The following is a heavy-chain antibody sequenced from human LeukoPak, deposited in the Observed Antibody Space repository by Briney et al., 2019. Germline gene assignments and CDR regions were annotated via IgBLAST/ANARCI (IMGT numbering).Heavy chain of an antibody. V-gene: IGHV3-30*02. D-gene: IGHD6-19*01. CDR2: IRYEGNNK. J-gene: IGHJ4*02. CDR3: AKDRWGAVASFDY. CDR1: GFPFSDYV. Sequence: GGTLRLSCAASGFPFSDYVIHGVRQAPAKGLEGVAVIRYEGNNKHYADSVKGRFTISRDNSKNMLYLAMNSLGTEDTAVYYCAKDRWGAVASFDYWGKGTLVTVSS.